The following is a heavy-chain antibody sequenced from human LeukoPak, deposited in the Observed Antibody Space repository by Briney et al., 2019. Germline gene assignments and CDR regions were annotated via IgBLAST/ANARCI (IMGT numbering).Heavy chain of an antibody. V-gene: IGHV1-69*04. Sequence: GASVKVSCKASGGTFSSYAISWVRQAPGQGLEWMGRIIPILGIANYAQKFQGRVTMTRDTSTTTVYMELSSLRSEDTAVYYCASADYSSGWLDYWGQGTLVTVSS. D-gene: IGHD6-19*01. CDR1: GGTFSSYA. CDR3: ASADYSSGWLDY. CDR2: IIPILGIA. J-gene: IGHJ4*02.